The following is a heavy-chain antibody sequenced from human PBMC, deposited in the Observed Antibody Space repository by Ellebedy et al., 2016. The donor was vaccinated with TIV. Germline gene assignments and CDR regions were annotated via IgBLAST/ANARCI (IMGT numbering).Heavy chain of an antibody. D-gene: IGHD2-2*01. J-gene: IGHJ3*02. CDR2: INPNSGGT. Sequence: ASVKVSXXASEYTFTGYYMHWVRQAPGQGLEWMGWINPNSGGTNYAQKFQGRVTMTRDTSISTAYMELSRLRSDDTAVYYCARVRAAAIRFHAFDIWGQGTMVTVSS. V-gene: IGHV1-2*02. CDR1: EYTFTGYY. CDR3: ARVRAAAIRFHAFDI.